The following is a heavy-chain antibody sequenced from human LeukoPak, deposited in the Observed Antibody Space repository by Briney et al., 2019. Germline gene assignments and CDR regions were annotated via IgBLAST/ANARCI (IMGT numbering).Heavy chain of an antibody. CDR3: AREGCYYDSGSGPEPCYNYYMAV. Sequence: GGSLTLSCAASGFSFSSFGFTRVRQAPGKGLEWISYISSSRRVIYYADSVRGRFTVSRENAKNPVFLEMSSLRAEDTAVYYCAREGCYYDSGSGPEPCYNYYMAVWGEGTTVSVSS. V-gene: IGHV3-48*01. J-gene: IGHJ6*03. CDR1: GFSFSSFG. CDR2: ISSSRRVI. D-gene: IGHD3-3*01.